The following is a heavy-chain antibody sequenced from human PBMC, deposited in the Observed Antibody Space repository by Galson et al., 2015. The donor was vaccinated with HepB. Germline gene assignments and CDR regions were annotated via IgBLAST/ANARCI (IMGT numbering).Heavy chain of an antibody. J-gene: IGHJ4*02. D-gene: IGHD5-18*01. V-gene: IGHV3-9*01. CDR3: AKDPRIRSNTAMETYYFDY. CDR2: ISWNSGSI. CDR1: GFTFDDYA. Sequence: SLRLSCAASGFTFDDYAMHWVRQAPGKGLEWVSGISWNSGSIGYADSVKGRFTISRDNAKNSLYLQMNSLRAEDTALYYCAKDPRIRSNTAMETYYFDYWGQGTLVTVSS.